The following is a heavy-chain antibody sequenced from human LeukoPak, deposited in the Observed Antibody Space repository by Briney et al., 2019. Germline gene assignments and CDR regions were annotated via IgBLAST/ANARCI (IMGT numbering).Heavy chain of an antibody. CDR2: ISGSGGST. V-gene: IGHV3-23*01. CDR1: GFTFSSYA. D-gene: IGHD5-24*01. Sequence: TGGSLRLSCAASGFTFSSYAMSWVRQAPGKGLEWVSAISGSGGSTYYADSVKGRFTISRDNSENTLYLQMNSLRAEDTAVYYCAKSPRDGYNFAYWGQGTLVTVSS. CDR3: AKSPRDGYNFAY. J-gene: IGHJ4*02.